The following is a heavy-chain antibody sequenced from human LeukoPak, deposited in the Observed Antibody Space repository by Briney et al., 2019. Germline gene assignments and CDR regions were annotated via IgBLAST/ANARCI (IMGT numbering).Heavy chain of an antibody. V-gene: IGHV3-23*01. CDR3: AKRSRYGDYYFDY. CDR2: ISGSGGST. J-gene: IGHJ4*02. D-gene: IGHD3-10*01. Sequence: GGSLRLSCAASGFTFSSYAMSWVRQAPGKGLEWVSAISGSGGSTYYADSVKGRFTISRDNSKNTPYLQMNSLRAEDTAVYYCAKRSRYGDYYFDYWGQGTLVTVSS. CDR1: GFTFSSYA.